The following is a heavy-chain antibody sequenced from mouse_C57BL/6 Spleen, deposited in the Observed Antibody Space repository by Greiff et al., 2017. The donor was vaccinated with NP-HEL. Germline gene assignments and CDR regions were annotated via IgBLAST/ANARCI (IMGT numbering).Heavy chain of an antibody. J-gene: IGHJ2*01. CDR2: ISYDGSN. Sequence: DVKLQESGPGLVKPSQSLSLTCSVTGYSITSGYYWNWIRQFPGNKLEWMGYISYDGSNNYNPSLKNRISITRDTSKNQFFLKLNSVTTEDTATYYCASTTPYYFDYWGQGTTLTVSS. D-gene: IGHD2-1*01. V-gene: IGHV3-6*01. CDR1: GYSITSGYY. CDR3: ASTTPYYFDY.